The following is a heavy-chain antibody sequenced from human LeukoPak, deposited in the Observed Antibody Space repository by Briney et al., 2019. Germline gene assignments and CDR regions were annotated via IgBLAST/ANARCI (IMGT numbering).Heavy chain of an antibody. V-gene: IGHV3-64*01. J-gene: IGHJ4*02. CDR1: GFTFSSYA. CDR2: ISSNGGST. D-gene: IGHD5-12*01. Sequence: PGGSLRLSCAASGFTFSSYAMHWVRQAPGRGLEYVSAISSNGGSTYYANSVKGRFTISRDNSKNTLYLQMGSLRAEDMAVYYCARGERGYSGYDYLAGGKLDYWGQGTLVTVSS. CDR3: ARGERGYSGYDYLAGGKLDY.